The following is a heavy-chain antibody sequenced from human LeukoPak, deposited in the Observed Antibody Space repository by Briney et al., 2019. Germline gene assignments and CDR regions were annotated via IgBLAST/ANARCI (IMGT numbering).Heavy chain of an antibody. CDR1: GYTFTSYD. CDR2: MNPNSGNT. CDR3: ARASPDLGYCSGGSCYLSFDY. D-gene: IGHD2-15*01. Sequence: ASVKVSCKASGYTFTSYDINWVRQATGQGLEWMGWMNPNSGNTGYAQKSQGRVTMTRNTSISTAYMELSSLRSEDTAVYYCARASPDLGYCSGGSCYLSFDYWGQGTLVTVSS. J-gene: IGHJ4*02. V-gene: IGHV1-8*01.